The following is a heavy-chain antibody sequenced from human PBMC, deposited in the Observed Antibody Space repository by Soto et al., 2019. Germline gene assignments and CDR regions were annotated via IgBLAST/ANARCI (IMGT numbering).Heavy chain of an antibody. CDR1: GASISGHF. CDR3: AINADV. Sequence: QVQLQESGPGLVKPSETLSLTCTVSGASISGHFWSWIRQPPGRGLEWIAYVFNSGSTYNPSLKSRVTISVDTSKNQLSLELRSVIAADSAIYYCAINADVWGQGTTVTVSS. V-gene: IGHV4-59*08. CDR2: VFNSGST. J-gene: IGHJ6*02.